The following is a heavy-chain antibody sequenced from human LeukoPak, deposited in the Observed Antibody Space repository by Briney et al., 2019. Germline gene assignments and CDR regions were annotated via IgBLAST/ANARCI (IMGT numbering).Heavy chain of an antibody. D-gene: IGHD3-10*01. V-gene: IGHV4-61*01. J-gene: IGHJ4*02. CDR1: GYSISSGYF. CDR2: IYYSGST. Sequence: NSSETLSLTCSISGYSISSGYFWGWIRQPPGKGLEWIGYIYYSGSTNYNPSLKSRVTISVDTSKNQFSLKLSSVTAADTAVYYCARGAYHYGSGSYYFDYWGQGTLVTVSS. CDR3: ARGAYHYGSGSYYFDY.